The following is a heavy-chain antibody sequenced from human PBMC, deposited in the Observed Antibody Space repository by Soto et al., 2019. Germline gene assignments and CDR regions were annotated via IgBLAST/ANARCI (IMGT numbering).Heavy chain of an antibody. CDR3: AKDCGTDAEYYFDY. J-gene: IGHJ4*02. CDR1: GFTFSSYG. CDR2: ISYDGSNK. Sequence: GGSLRLSCAASGFTFSSYGMHWVRQAPGKGLEWVAVISYDGSNKYYADSVKGRFTISRDNSKNTLYLQMNSLRAEDTAVYYCAKDCGTDAEYYFDYWGQGTLVTVSS. D-gene: IGHD1-26*01. V-gene: IGHV3-30*18.